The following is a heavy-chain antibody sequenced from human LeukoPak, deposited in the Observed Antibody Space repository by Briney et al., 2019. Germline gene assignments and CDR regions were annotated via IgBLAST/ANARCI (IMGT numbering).Heavy chain of an antibody. CDR3: TTDLGYVGDIVATIGFDY. V-gene: IGHV3-15*01. Sequence: TGGSLRLSCAASGFTFSNAWMSWVRQAPGKGLEWVGRIKSKTDGGTTDYAAPVKGRFTISRDDSKNTLYLQMNSLKTEDTAVYYCTTDLGYVGDIVATIGFDYWGQGTLVTVSS. D-gene: IGHD5-12*01. CDR1: GFTFSNAW. CDR2: IKSKTDGGTT. J-gene: IGHJ4*02.